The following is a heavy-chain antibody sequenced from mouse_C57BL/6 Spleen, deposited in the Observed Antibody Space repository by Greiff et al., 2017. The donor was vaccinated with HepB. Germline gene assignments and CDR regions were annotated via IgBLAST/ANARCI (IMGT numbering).Heavy chain of an antibody. CDR1: EFTFTDYY. Sequence: EVKVVESGGGLVQPGGSLSLSCAASEFTFTDYYMSWVRQPPGKALEWLGFIRNKANGYTTEYSASVKGRFTISRDNSKSILYLQMNALRAEDRATYYCARSYYKDYWSQGTTLTVSS. D-gene: IGHD1-1*01. CDR3: ARSYYKDY. CDR2: IRNKANGYTT. J-gene: IGHJ2*01. V-gene: IGHV7-3*01.